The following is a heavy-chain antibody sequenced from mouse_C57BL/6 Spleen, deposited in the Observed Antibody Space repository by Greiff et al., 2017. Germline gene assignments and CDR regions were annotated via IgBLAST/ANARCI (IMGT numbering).Heavy chain of an antibody. CDR2: IYPGDGDT. CDR1: GYAFRSSW. CDR3: ARGLKGDY. J-gene: IGHJ2*01. Sequence: VQLQQSGPELVKPGASVKISCKASGYAFRSSWMTWVKQRPGKGLEWIGRIYPGDGDTNYNGKFKGKATLTADKSSSTAYMQLSSLTSEDSAVYFCARGLKGDYWGQGTTLTVSS. V-gene: IGHV1-82*01. D-gene: IGHD1-3*01.